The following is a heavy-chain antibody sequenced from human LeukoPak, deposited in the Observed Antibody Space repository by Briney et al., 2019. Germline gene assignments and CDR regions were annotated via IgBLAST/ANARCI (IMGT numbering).Heavy chain of an antibody. CDR2: IRYDKKNQ. Sequence: GGSLRLSCAASGFTFSSYGMHCVRQAPGKGLEWLAFIRYDKKNQYYADSVKGRFTVSRDNAKNTLYLQMNSLRVEDTATYYCAKCSASYYNDAFDMWGQGTVVIVSS. CDR1: GFTFSSYG. CDR3: AKCSASYYNDAFDM. J-gene: IGHJ3*02. V-gene: IGHV3-30*02. D-gene: IGHD3-10*02.